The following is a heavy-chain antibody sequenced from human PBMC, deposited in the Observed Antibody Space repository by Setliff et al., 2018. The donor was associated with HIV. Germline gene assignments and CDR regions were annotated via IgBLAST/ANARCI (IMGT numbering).Heavy chain of an antibody. V-gene: IGHV1-18*01. D-gene: IGHD4-17*01. J-gene: IGHJ5*02. Sequence: ASVKVSCKASGYTFTNYGITWLRQAPGQGPEWMGWISTYSGSTKYAENLQGRVTMTTDTSTSTAYMELRSLRSDDTAVYYCARDPTTALHPPLKWFDPWGQGTLVTVSS. CDR2: ISTYSGST. CDR1: GYTFTNYG. CDR3: ARDPTTALHPPLKWFDP.